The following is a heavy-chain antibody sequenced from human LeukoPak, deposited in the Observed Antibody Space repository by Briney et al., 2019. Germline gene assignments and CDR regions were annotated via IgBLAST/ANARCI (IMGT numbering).Heavy chain of an antibody. CDR1: GDSISSSNYY. CDR3: ASRYYYDSSGYFH. V-gene: IGHV4-39*07. Sequence: SETLSLTCTVSGDSISSSNYYWGWIRQPPGKGLEWIGGIYYSGSTNYNPSLKSRVTISVDTSKNQFSLKLSSVTAADTAVYYCASRYYYDSSGYFHWGQGTLVTVSS. J-gene: IGHJ4*02. D-gene: IGHD3-22*01. CDR2: IYYSGST.